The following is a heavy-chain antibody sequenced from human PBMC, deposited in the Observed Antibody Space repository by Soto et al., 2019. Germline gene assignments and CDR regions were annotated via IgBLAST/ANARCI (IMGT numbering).Heavy chain of an antibody. CDR3: ARVPTIFGVVTTYNGMDV. V-gene: IGHV3-53*01. J-gene: IGHJ6*02. CDR2: IYSGGST. D-gene: IGHD3-3*01. CDR1: GFTVSSNY. Sequence: EVQLVESGGGLIQPGGSLRLSCAASGFTVSSNYMSWFRQAPGKGLEWVSVIYSGGSTYYADSVKGRCTISRDYSKNKVYIQMNSLRAEDNAVYYCARVPTIFGVVTTYNGMDVWGQGTTVTVSS.